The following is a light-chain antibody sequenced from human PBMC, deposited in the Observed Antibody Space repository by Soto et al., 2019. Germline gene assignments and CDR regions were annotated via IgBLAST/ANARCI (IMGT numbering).Light chain of an antibody. Sequence: EIVLTQSPGTLSLSPGERATLSCRASQSVSSSYLAWYQQKPGQAPRLLISGASSRATGIPDRFSGSGSGTDFTLTISRLEPEDFAVYYCQQYGSSPPVTFDQGTRLEIK. J-gene: IGKJ5*01. V-gene: IGKV3-20*01. CDR3: QQYGSSPPVT. CDR1: QSVSSSY. CDR2: GAS.